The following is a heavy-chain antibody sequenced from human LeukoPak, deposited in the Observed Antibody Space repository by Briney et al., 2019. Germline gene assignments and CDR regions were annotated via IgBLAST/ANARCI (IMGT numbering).Heavy chain of an antibody. CDR3: ARVAVAGYVDVHYYYYYGMDV. V-gene: IGHV1-69*04. CDR1: GGTFSSYA. D-gene: IGHD6-19*01. CDR2: IIPILGIA. Sequence: SVKVSCKASGGTFSSYAISWVRQAPGQGLEWMGRIIPILGIANYAQKFQGRVTITADKPTSTAYMELSNLRSEDTAVYYCARVAVAGYVDVHYYYYYGMDVWGQGTMVTVYS. J-gene: IGHJ6*02.